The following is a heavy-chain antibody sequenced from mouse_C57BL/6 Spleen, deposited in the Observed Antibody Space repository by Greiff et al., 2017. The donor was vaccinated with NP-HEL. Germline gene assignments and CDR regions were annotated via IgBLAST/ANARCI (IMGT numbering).Heavy chain of an antibody. CDR3: ARADYGSSHYAMDY. CDR1: GYSITSGYY. V-gene: IGHV3-6*01. D-gene: IGHD1-1*01. CDR2: ISYDGSN. Sequence: ESGPGLVKPSQSLSLTCSVTGYSITSGYYWNWIRQFPGNKLEWMGYISYDGSNNYNPSLKNRISITRDTSKNQFFLKLNSVTTEDTATYYCARADYGSSHYAMDYWGQGTSVTVSS. J-gene: IGHJ4*01.